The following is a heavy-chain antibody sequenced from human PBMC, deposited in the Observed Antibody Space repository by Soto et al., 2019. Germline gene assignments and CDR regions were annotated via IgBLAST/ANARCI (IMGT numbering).Heavy chain of an antibody. J-gene: IGHJ4*02. V-gene: IGHV3-74*01. CDR3: TRTLATLDF. CDR1: GFTFSNYW. CDR2: INSDGSST. Sequence: GGSLRLSCAASGFTFSNYWMHWVRQAPGKGLVWVSRINSDGSSTNYADSVKGRFTISRDNANNTVYLQMNSLRAEDTAVYYCTRTLATLDFWGQGTLVTVSS. D-gene: IGHD5-12*01.